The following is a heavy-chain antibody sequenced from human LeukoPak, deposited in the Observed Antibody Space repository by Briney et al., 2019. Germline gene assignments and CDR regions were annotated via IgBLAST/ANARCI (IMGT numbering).Heavy chain of an antibody. CDR2: INPNSGGT. Sequence: ASVKVSCKASGYTFTGYYMHWVRQAPGQGLEWMGWINPNSGGTNYAQKFQGRVTMTRDTSISTAYMELSRLRSDDTAVYYCARRFMIADAFDIWGQGTMVTVSS. CDR1: GYTFTGYY. D-gene: IGHD3-22*01. J-gene: IGHJ3*02. CDR3: ARRFMIADAFDI. V-gene: IGHV1-2*02.